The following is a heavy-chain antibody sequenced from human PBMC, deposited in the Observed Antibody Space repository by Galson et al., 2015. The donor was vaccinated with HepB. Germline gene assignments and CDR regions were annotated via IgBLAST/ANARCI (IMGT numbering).Heavy chain of an antibody. Sequence: SLRLSCAASGFTFSSYAMHWVRQAPGKGLEWVAVISYDGSNKYYADSVKGRFTISRDNSKNTLYLQMNSLRAEDTAVYYCARVRLVGAHLVEAFDIWGQGTMVTVSS. CDR1: GFTFSSYA. CDR3: ARVRLVGAHLVEAFDI. D-gene: IGHD1-26*01. CDR2: ISYDGSNK. V-gene: IGHV3-30-3*01. J-gene: IGHJ3*02.